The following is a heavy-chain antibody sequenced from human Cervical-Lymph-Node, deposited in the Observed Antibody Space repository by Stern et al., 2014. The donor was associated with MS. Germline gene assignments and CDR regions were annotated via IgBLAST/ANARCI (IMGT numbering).Heavy chain of an antibody. Sequence: EVNLVESGGGLVKPGESLRLSCAASGFTISHYSINGVLQAPGQGLDLISSLRNKSTHTYYADSVECRFTISRDSAKDSVSLHMVSLRAEDTAVYYCARARVGDYARSPHLDSWGQGTLVTVSS. J-gene: IGHJ4*02. D-gene: IGHD4-17*01. CDR3: ARARVGDYARSPHLDS. CDR2: LRNKSTHT. V-gene: IGHV3-21*01. CDR1: GFTISHYS.